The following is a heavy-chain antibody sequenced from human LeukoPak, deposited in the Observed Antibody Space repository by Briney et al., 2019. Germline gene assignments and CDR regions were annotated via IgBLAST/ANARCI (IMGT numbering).Heavy chain of an antibody. CDR3: ARDYRGSLYYYGMDV. CDR2: ISYDGSNK. CDR1: GFTFSSYA. Sequence: PGRSLRLSCAASGFTFSSYAMHWVRQAPGKGLEWVAVISYDGSNKYYADSVKGRFTISRDNSKNTLYLQMNSLRAEDTAVYYCARDYRGSLYYYGMDVWGQGTTVTVSS. J-gene: IGHJ6*02. D-gene: IGHD2-15*01. V-gene: IGHV3-30-3*01.